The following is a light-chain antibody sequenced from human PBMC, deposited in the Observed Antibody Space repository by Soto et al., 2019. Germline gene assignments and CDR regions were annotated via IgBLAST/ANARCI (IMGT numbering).Light chain of an antibody. CDR2: DDG. Sequence: SYELTQSPSVSVAPGQTARIPCGGNNLGTKSVHWYQQRPGQAPVLVVYDDGDRPSGIPERFSGSNSGNTATLTISRVEAGDEADYYCQVWDRSSDQVLFGGGTKVTVL. J-gene: IGLJ2*01. V-gene: IGLV3-21*02. CDR1: NLGTKS. CDR3: QVWDRSSDQVL.